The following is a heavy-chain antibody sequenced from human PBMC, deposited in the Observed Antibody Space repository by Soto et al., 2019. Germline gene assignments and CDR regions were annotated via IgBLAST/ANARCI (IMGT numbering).Heavy chain of an antibody. D-gene: IGHD3-10*01. CDR1: GFTFSSYA. J-gene: IGHJ4*02. Sequence: SLRLSCAASGFTFSSYAMSWVRQAPGKGLEWVLDINYSGGTTYSADSVKGRFTISRDNSKNTVYVQMNNMRAEDTAIYYCAHRRFFHYYGSGSYYKDPHFDYWGQGTQVTVSS. CDR2: INYSGGTT. V-gene: IGHV3-23*01. CDR3: AHRRFFHYYGSGSYYKDPHFDY.